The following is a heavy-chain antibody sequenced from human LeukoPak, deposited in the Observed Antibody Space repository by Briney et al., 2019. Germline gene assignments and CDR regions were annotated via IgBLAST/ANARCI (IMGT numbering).Heavy chain of an antibody. V-gene: IGHV3-74*01. CDR2: VDVHGQGT. CDR3: AKAHIVVVVAAGFDY. CDR1: GFTFSSYW. Sequence: PGGSLRLSCAASGFTFSSYWMHWVRQAPGKGPVWVSRVDVHGQGTAYADSVKGRFTISRDNAKNSLYLQMNSLRAEDTALYYCAKAHIVVVVAAGFDYWGQGNLVTVSS. D-gene: IGHD2-15*01. J-gene: IGHJ4*02.